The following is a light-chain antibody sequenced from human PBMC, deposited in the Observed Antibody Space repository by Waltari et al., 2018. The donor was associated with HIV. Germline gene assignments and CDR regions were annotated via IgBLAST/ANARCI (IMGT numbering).Light chain of an antibody. V-gene: IGLV3-1*01. CDR2: QDR. CDR3: QAWDSSTVV. J-gene: IGLJ2*01. Sequence: SYDLTQPPSVSVSPGQTASITCSGDKLGDNYASWYQHKPGQSPVLVIYQDRKRPSGMPGRFSGSNSGNTATLTISGIQAMDEADYYCQAWDSSTVVFGGGTKLTVL. CDR1: KLGDNY.